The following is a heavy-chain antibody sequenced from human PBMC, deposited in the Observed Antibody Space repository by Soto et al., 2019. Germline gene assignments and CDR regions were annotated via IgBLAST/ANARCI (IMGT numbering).Heavy chain of an antibody. CDR3: ARDRGYDAHDYYYNAMDV. Sequence: GGSLRLSCISSGFTFRTYTMNWVRQAPGKGLEWVSGIRGFSPYTFYAESVKGRFTISRDNAENSLYLQMNSLRAEDTAVYYCARDRGYDAHDYYYNAMDVWGQGTTVTVSS. D-gene: IGHD2-15*01. CDR2: IRGFSPYT. CDR1: GFTFRTYT. V-gene: IGHV3-21*01. J-gene: IGHJ6*02.